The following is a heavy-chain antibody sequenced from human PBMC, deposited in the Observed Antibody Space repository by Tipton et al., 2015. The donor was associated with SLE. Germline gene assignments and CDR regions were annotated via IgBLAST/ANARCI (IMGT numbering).Heavy chain of an antibody. CDR1: GGSFSGYY. D-gene: IGHD1-26*01. CDR3: ARPGGSYYGFDY. Sequence: TLSLTCAVYGGSFSGYYWSWIRQPPGKGLEWIGSIYYSGSTYYNPSLKSRVTISVDTSKNQFSLKLSSVTAADTAVYYCARPGGSYYGFDYWGQGTLVTVSS. V-gene: IGHV4-34*01. CDR2: IYYSGST. J-gene: IGHJ4*02.